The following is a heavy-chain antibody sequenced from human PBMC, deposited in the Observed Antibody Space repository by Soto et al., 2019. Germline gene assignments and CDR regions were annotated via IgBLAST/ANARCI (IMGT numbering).Heavy chain of an antibody. D-gene: IGHD3-22*01. Sequence: ASVKVSCKASGYTFTSYGISWVRQAPGQGLEWMGWISAYNDNTNYAQKLQGRVTMTTDTSTSTAYMELRSLRSDDTAVYYCARDHAYLQARSYYYDSSGYSKTDYWGQGTLVTVSS. V-gene: IGHV1-18*01. CDR2: ISAYNDNT. CDR3: ARDHAYLQARSYYYDSSGYSKTDY. J-gene: IGHJ4*02. CDR1: GYTFTSYG.